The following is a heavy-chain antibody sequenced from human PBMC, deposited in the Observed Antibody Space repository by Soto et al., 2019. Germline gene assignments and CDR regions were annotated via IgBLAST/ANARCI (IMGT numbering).Heavy chain of an antibody. CDR2: IYSGGST. D-gene: IGHD3-10*01. CDR3: ARDRGGYYSYGMDV. CDR1: GFTVSSNY. V-gene: IGHV3-66*01. Sequence: EVQLVESGGGLVQPGGSLRLSCAASGFTVSSNYMSWVRQAPGQGLEWVSVIYSGGSTYYADSVKGRFTISRDNSKNTLYLQMNSLRAEDTAVYYCARDRGGYYSYGMDVWGQGTTVTVSS. J-gene: IGHJ6*02.